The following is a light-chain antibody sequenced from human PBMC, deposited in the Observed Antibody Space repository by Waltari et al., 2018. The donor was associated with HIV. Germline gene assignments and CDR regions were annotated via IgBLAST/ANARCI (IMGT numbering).Light chain of an antibody. CDR1: DSNIGNNY. CDR2: DIY. CDR3: ATWDASLTVV. V-gene: IGLV1-51*01. J-gene: IGLJ2*01. Sequence: QSVLTQPPSVSAAPGQKVSISCSGSDSNIGNNYVSWYPQLPGTAPKLLIYDIYTRPSGIPARFSGSQSGTSATLGIAGLQTGDEAYYYCATWDASLTVVFGGGTKLTVL.